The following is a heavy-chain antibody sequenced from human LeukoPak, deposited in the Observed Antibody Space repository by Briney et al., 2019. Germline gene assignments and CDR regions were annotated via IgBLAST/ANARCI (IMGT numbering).Heavy chain of an antibody. CDR2: ISGSGGST. Sequence: GGSLRLSCAASGFTFSSYAMSWVRQAPGKGLEWVSAISGSGGSTYYADSVKGRFTISRDNSKNTLFLQMNSLRAEDTAVYFCAKKSLWSGPFDYWGQGTLVTVFS. CDR1: GFTFSSYA. V-gene: IGHV3-23*01. J-gene: IGHJ4*02. D-gene: IGHD3-3*01. CDR3: AKKSLWSGPFDY.